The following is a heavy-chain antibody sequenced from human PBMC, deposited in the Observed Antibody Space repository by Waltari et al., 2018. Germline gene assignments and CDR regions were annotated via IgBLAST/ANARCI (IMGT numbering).Heavy chain of an antibody. D-gene: IGHD4-4*01. CDR2: IIPILGIA. J-gene: IGHJ6*02. V-gene: IGHV1-69*02. CDR3: ARVWNPYSNYNYGMDV. Sequence: QVQLVQSGAEVKKPGSSVKVSCKASGGTFSSYTISWVRQATGQGLEWMGRIIPILGIANYAQKFESRVTSTADKSTSTAYMELSSLRSEDTAVYYCARVWNPYSNYNYGMDVWGQGTTVTVSS. CDR1: GGTFSSYT.